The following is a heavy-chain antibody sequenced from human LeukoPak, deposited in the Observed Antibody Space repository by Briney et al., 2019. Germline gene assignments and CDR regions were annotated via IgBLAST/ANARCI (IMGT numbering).Heavy chain of an antibody. J-gene: IGHJ4*02. CDR3: ARQGLIVMAGEGDFDY. D-gene: IGHD5-24*01. CDR1: GGSIRSSDYY. CDR2: IYYSGNT. V-gene: IGHV4-39*01. Sequence: SETLSLTCTVSGGSIRSSDYYWAWIRHPPGRSLEWIGSIYYSGNTHYNPSLKSRVTISVDTSKNQFSLKLSSVTAADTAVYYCARQGLIVMAGEGDFDYWGQGTLVTVSS.